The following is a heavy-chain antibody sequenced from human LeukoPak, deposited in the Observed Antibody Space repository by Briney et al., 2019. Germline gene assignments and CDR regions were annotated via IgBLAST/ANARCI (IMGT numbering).Heavy chain of an antibody. CDR3: AKEIGSSTFFDY. V-gene: IGHV3-23*01. CDR1: GFTFSSYA. J-gene: IGHJ4*02. Sequence: GGSLRLSCAASGFTFSSYAMSWVRQAPGKGLEWVSHITGSGRNTYYADSAKGRFTVSRDNSKSTMYLQMNSLRADDTAVYYCAKEIGSSTFFDYWGQGTRVTVSS. CDR2: ITGSGRNT. D-gene: IGHD6-19*01.